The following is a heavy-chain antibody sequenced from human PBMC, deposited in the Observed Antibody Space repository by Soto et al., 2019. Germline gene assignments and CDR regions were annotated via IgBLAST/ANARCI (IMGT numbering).Heavy chain of an antibody. J-gene: IGHJ6*02. Sequence: QVQLVESGGGVVQPGRSLRLSCAASGFTFSSYAMHWVRQAPGKGLEWVAVIWYDGSNKYYADSVKGRFTISRDNSKNTLYLQMNSLRAEDTAVYYCARDLVLVATISYGMDVWGQGTTVTVSS. D-gene: IGHD5-12*01. V-gene: IGHV3-33*08. CDR1: GFTFSSYA. CDR2: IWYDGSNK. CDR3: ARDLVLVATISYGMDV.